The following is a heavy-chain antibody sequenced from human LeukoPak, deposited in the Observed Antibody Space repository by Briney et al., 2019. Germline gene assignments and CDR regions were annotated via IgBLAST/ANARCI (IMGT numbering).Heavy chain of an antibody. D-gene: IGHD6-19*01. CDR3: ARGGTGYSSGWLRAFDI. Sequence: ASVKVSCKTSGYMFTTYYPHWVRQAPGHGLEWIGWITPHSGGTNYAQKFQGRVTMTRDTSISTVYMELSGLRSDDTGVYFCARGGTGYSSGWLRAFDIWGQGTMVTVSS. V-gene: IGHV1-2*02. J-gene: IGHJ3*02. CDR2: ITPHSGGT. CDR1: GYMFTTYY.